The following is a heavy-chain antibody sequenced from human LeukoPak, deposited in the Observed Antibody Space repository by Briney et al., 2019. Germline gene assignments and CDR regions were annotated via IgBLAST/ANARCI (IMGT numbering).Heavy chain of an antibody. CDR2: IIPVLDVS. J-gene: IGHJ3*02. CDR1: GGSFSSYV. V-gene: IGHV1-69*04. CDR3: TREGVYAPDGSGYHRDAFDI. D-gene: IGHD3-22*01. Sequence: SVKVSCKASGGSFSSYVITWVRQAPGQGLEWMGRIIPVLDVSTFAQKFQGRVTITADKSTNTAHMELSRLESGDTAVYYCTREGVYAPDGSGYHRDAFDIWGQGTVVIVSS.